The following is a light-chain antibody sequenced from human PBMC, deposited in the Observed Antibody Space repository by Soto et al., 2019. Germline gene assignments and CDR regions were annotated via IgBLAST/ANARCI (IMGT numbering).Light chain of an antibody. CDR3: GAWDNSLSVVV. V-gene: IGLV1-51*01. CDR1: SSNIGRNY. CDR2: DND. J-gene: IGLJ2*01. Sequence: QSVLTQPPSVSAAPGQKVTISCSGSSSNIGRNYVSWYQHLPGTAPKLLIYDNDKRPSGIPDRFSGSKSGTSATLGITGLQTGDEGDYYCGAWDNSLSVVVFGGGTKLTVL.